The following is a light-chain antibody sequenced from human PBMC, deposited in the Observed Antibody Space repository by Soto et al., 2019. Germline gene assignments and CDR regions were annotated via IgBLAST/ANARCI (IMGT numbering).Light chain of an antibody. J-gene: IGKJ3*01. CDR2: DAS. V-gene: IGKV1-5*01. CDR1: QNIIRW. CDR3: QQYNTYWT. Sequence: DIQMTQSPSTLSASVGDRVTITCRASQNIIRWLAWYQQKPGKAPKLLIYDASNLESGVPSRFSGSGSGTEFTLTISSLQPADFATYYCQQYNTYWTFGPGTKVDIK.